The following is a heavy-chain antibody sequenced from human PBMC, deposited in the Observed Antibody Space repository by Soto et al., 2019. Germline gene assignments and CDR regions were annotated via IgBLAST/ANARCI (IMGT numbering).Heavy chain of an antibody. Sequence: EVQLLESGGGLVQPGGSLRLSCAASGFTFSSYAMSWVRQAPGKGLEWVLAISGSGGSTYYADSVKGRFTISRDNSKNTLYLQMNSLRAEDTAVYYCAKTPLRSPYYYMDVWGKGTTVTVSS. J-gene: IGHJ6*03. CDR2: ISGSGGST. V-gene: IGHV3-23*01. CDR3: AKTPLRSPYYYMDV. CDR1: GFTFSSYA. D-gene: IGHD3-3*01.